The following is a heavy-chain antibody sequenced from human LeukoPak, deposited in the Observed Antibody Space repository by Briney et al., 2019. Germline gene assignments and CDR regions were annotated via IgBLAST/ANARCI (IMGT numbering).Heavy chain of an antibody. D-gene: IGHD3-22*01. CDR3: AKGETYYYDSSGSCAFDI. CDR2: ISGSGGST. CDR1: GFTFSSYA. J-gene: IGHJ3*02. V-gene: IGHV3-23*01. Sequence: PGASLRLSCAASGFTFSSYAMSWVRQAPGKGLEWVSAISGSGGSTYYADSAKGRFTISRDNSKNTLYLQMNSLRAEDTAVYYCAKGETYYYDSSGSCAFDIWGQGTMVTVSS.